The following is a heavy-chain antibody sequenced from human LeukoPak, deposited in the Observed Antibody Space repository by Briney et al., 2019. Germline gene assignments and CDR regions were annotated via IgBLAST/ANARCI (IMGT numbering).Heavy chain of an antibody. CDR3: ARGNCSGGSCRTGTNYYYYYMDV. D-gene: IGHD2-15*01. CDR2: IYSSGST. Sequence: PSETLSLTCTVSGGSISSGSYYWSWIRQPAGKGLEWIGRIYSSGSTNYNPSLKSRVTVSLDTSKNQFSLKLSSVTAADTAVYYCARGNCSGGSCRTGTNYYYYYMDVWGKGTTVTISS. V-gene: IGHV4-61*02. J-gene: IGHJ6*03. CDR1: GGSISSGSYY.